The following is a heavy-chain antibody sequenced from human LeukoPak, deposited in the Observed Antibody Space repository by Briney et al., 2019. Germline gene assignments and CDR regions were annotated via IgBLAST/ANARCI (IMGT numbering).Heavy chain of an antibody. CDR3: AKEGRSLQTY. J-gene: IGHJ4*02. Sequence: GRSLRLSCAASGFTFDDYAMHWVRQAPGKGLEWVANIKEDGTETYYVDSVKGRFTISRDNAKNSLYLQMNSLRVEDTAVYYCAKEGRSLQTYWGQGTLVTVSS. CDR1: GFTFDDYA. D-gene: IGHD5-24*01. V-gene: IGHV3-7*03. CDR2: IKEDGTET.